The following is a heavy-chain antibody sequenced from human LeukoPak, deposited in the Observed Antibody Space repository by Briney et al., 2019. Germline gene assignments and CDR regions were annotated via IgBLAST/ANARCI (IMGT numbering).Heavy chain of an antibody. CDR3: ARATSGYDALLDY. CDR2: IKQDGSEK. CDR1: GFTFSSYW. Sequence: HSGGSLRLSCAASGFTFSSYWMSWVRQAPGKGLEWVANIKQDGSEKYYVDSVKGRFTISRDNAKNTLYLQMNSLRAEDTAVYYCARATSGYDALLDYWGQGTLVTVSS. V-gene: IGHV3-7*01. D-gene: IGHD5-12*01. J-gene: IGHJ4*02.